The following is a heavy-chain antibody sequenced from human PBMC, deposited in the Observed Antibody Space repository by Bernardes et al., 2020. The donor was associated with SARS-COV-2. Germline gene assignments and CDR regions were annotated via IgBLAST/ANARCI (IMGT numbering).Heavy chain of an antibody. D-gene: IGHD2-2*01. CDR2: IRSKAYGGTT. CDR1: GFTFGDYA. V-gene: IGHV3-49*03. J-gene: IGHJ2*01. CDR3: TRCRGSCTNWYFDL. Sequence: GGSLRLSCTASGFTFGDYAMSWFRQAPGKGLEWVGFIRSKAYGGTTEYAASVKGRFTISRDDSKSIAYLQMNSLKTEDTAVYYCTRCRGSCTNWYFDLWGRGTLVTVSS.